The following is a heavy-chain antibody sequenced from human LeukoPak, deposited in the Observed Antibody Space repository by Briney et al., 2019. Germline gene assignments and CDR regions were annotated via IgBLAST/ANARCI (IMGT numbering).Heavy chain of an antibody. J-gene: IGHJ4*02. CDR3: AEDPSVAVAGTLDY. D-gene: IGHD6-19*01. CDR1: GFTFSSYA. V-gene: IGHV3-23*01. Sequence: PGGSLRLSCAASGFTFSSYAMSWVRQAPGKGLEWVSAISGSGGSTYYADSVKGRFTISRDNSKNTLYLQMNSLRAEDTAVYYCAEDPSVAVAGTLDYWGQGTLVTVSS. CDR2: ISGSGGST.